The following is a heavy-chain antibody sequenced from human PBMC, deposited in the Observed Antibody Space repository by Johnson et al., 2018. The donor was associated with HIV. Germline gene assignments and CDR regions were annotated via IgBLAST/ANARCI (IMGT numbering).Heavy chain of an antibody. CDR1: GFTVSSNY. V-gene: IGHV3-66*01. Sequence: EMQLVESGGGLVQPGGSLRLSCAASGFTVSSNYMSWVRQAPGKGLEWVSVIYSGGSTYYADSVKGRFTISRDNSKNTLYVQMNSLRAEDTAVYYCARGIQPDAFDIWGQGTIVTVSS. CDR2: IYSGGST. D-gene: IGHD2-2*01. J-gene: IGHJ3*02. CDR3: ARGIQPDAFDI.